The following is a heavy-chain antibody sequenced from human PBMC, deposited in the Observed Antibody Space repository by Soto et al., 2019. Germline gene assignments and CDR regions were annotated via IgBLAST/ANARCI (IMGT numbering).Heavy chain of an antibody. CDR2: ISGSGGST. J-gene: IGHJ4*02. CDR3: AKPQYQLLCWLDY. D-gene: IGHD2-2*01. V-gene: IGHV3-23*01. Sequence: PGGSLRLSCAASGFTFSSYAMSWVRPAPGKGLEWVTAISGSGGSTYYADSVKGRFTISRDNSKNTLYLQMNSLRAEDTAVYYCAKPQYQLLCWLDYWGQGTLVTVSS. CDR1: GFTFSSYA.